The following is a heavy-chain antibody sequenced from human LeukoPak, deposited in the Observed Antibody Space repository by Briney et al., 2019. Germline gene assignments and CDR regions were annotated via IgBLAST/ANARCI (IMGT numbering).Heavy chain of an antibody. D-gene: IGHD7-27*01. CDR3: ARGDVAGDLDY. J-gene: IGHJ4*02. Sequence: ASVKVSCKASGYTFSDYYMHWVRQAPGQGLEWMGWINTNTGNPTYAPGFTGRFVFSLDTSVSTAYLQISSLKAEETAVCYCARGDVAGDLDYWGQGTLVTVSS. V-gene: IGHV7-4-1*02. CDR1: GYTFSDYY. CDR2: INTNTGNP.